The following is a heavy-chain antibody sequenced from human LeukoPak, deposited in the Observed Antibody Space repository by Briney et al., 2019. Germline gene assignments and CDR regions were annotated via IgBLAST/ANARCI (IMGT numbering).Heavy chain of an antibody. J-gene: IGHJ4*02. CDR1: GYSISSDYYSSDYY. D-gene: IGHD3-22*01. CDR3: ASYNSGYRFDY. CDR2: LYHSGTT. V-gene: IGHV4-38-2*01. Sequence: SETLSLTCAVSGYSISSDYYSSDYYWGWIRQPPGKGLEWIASLYHSGTTYYNPSLKIRVIISVDTSKNQFSLKLSSVTAADTAVYYCASYNSGYRFDYWGQGTLVTVSS.